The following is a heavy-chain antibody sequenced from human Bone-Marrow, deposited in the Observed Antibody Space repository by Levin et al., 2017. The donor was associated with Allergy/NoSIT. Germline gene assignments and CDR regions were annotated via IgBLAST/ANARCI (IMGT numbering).Heavy chain of an antibody. Sequence: SSETLSLTCAVYGESFSGYYWSWIRQPPGKGLEWMGEINHRGSANYNPSLKSRVTLSVDTSKNQFSLKLNSVTPADTAVYYCARGSRYDRTYYYYYMDVWGKGTTVTVSS. CDR3: ARGSRYDRTYYYYYMDV. D-gene: IGHD3-3*01. CDR1: GESFSGYY. V-gene: IGHV4-34*01. CDR2: INHRGSA. J-gene: IGHJ6*03.